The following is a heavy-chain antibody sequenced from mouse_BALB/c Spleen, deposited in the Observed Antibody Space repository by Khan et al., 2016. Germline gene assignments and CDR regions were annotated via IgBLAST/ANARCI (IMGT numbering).Heavy chain of an antibody. CDR1: VYSITSGYY. CDR2: ISYDGSN. V-gene: IGHV3-6*02. Sequence: EVQLQESGPGLVKPSQSLSLTCSVTVYSITSGYYWNWIRQFPGNKLEWMGYISYDGSNNYNPSLKNRISITRDTSKNQFFLKLNSVTTEDTATYYCATYGNYEGFAYWGQGTLVTVSA. D-gene: IGHD2-1*01. J-gene: IGHJ3*01. CDR3: ATYGNYEGFAY.